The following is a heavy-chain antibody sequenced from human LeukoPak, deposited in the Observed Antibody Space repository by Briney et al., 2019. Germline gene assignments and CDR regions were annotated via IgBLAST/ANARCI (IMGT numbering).Heavy chain of an antibody. CDR1: GGSMSPYH. CDR3: ARGMATPTFDY. J-gene: IGHJ4*02. V-gene: IGHV4-59*01. Sequence: PSETLSLTCTVSGGSMSPYHWGWIRQPPGKGLEWTGYIYYSGSTNYNPSLKSRVTTSVDTSKNQFSLKLSSVTAADTAVYYCARGMATPTFDYWGQGTLVTVSS. CDR2: IYYSGST. D-gene: IGHD5-24*01.